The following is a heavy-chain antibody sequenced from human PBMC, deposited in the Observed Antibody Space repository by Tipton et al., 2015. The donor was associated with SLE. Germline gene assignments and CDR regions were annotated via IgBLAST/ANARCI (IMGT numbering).Heavy chain of an antibody. CDR3: ARDDGGISLYYFDY. D-gene: IGHD2-15*01. V-gene: IGHV3-74*01. Sequence: SLRLSCVASGFTFSSYWMHWVRQAPGKGLVWVSRINSDGSSTSYADSVKGRFTISRDNAKNTLYLQMNSLRAEDTAVYYCARDDGGISLYYFDYWGQGTLVTVSS. J-gene: IGHJ4*02. CDR2: INSDGSST. CDR1: GFTFSSYW.